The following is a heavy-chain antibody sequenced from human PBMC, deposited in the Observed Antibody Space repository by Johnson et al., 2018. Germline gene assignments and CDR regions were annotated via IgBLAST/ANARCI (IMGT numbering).Heavy chain of an antibody. CDR3: ARAPDGIARAFDI. CDR2: MYYSGTT. J-gene: IGHJ3*02. Sequence: QVQLQESGPGLVKPSQTLSLTCTVSGGSVSGGHDYWSWIRQPPGKGLEWIGDMYYSGTTYYNPSLKRRVTISLDTSKNHFLLRRSSLTAADTAVYYCARAPDGIARAFDIWGQGTMVTVSS. D-gene: IGHD2-21*01. CDR1: GGSVSGGHDY. V-gene: IGHV4-30-4*01.